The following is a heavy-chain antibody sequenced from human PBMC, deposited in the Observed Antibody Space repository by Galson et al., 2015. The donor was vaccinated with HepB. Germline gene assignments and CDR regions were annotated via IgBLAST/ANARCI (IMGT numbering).Heavy chain of an antibody. Sequence: SLRLSCAGSGFFFGGFWMTWVRQAPGKGLEWVANIKQDGSEQYYVGSVKGRFTISRDNAKNSLYLQMNSLRAEDTAVYYCAGDRLHGGAPTLDYWGQGALVTVSS. V-gene: IGHV3-7*03. CDR3: AGDRLHGGAPTLDY. D-gene: IGHD2-21*01. CDR2: IKQDGSEQ. J-gene: IGHJ4*02. CDR1: GFFFGGFW.